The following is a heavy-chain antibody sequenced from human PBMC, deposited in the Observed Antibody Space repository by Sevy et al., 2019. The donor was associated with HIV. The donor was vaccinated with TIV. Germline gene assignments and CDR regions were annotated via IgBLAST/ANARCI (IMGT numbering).Heavy chain of an antibody. CDR3: AKEAIQLWEGGDFDY. V-gene: IGHV3-30*18. J-gene: IGHJ4*02. CDR1: GFTFSSYG. CDR2: ISYDGSNK. D-gene: IGHD5-18*01. Sequence: GGSLRLSCAASGFTFSSYGMHWVRQAPGKGLEWVAVISYDGSNKYYADSVKGRFTISRDNSKNTLYLQMNSLRAEDRAVYYCAKEAIQLWEGGDFDYWGQGTLVTVSS.